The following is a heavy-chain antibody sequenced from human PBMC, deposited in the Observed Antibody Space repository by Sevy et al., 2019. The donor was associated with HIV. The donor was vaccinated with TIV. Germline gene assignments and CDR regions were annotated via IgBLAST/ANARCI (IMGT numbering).Heavy chain of an antibody. CDR1: GFTVSSND. V-gene: IGHV3-53*01. CDR3: ARVFYGAALDY. D-gene: IGHD6-6*01. CDR2: IYSGGST. Sequence: GGSLRLSCAASGFTVSSNDMSWVRQAPGKGLEWVSVIYSGGSTYYADSVKGRFTISRDNSKNTLYLQMNSLRAEDTAVYYCARVFYGAALDYWGQGTLVTVSS. J-gene: IGHJ4*02.